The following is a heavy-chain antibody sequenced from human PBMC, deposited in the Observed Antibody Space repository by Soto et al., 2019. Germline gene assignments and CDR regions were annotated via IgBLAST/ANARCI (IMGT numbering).Heavy chain of an antibody. Sequence: EVQLLQSGGGLVQPGGSLRLSCAASGFAFSNFAMNWVRQTPTKGLEWVSGITGSGKTYYADSVKGRFTISRYNFKNTLNLQMDSLRAEDTALYYCAKVLRFTEWPNAGFDIWGQGTVVTVSS. CDR2: ITGSGKT. D-gene: IGHD3-3*01. CDR3: AKVLRFTEWPNAGFDI. J-gene: IGHJ3*02. CDR1: GFAFSNFA. V-gene: IGHV3-23*01.